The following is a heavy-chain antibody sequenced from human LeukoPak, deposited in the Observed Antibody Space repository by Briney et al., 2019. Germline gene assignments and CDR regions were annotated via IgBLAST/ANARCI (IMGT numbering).Heavy chain of an antibody. V-gene: IGHV1-2*02. D-gene: IGHD3-3*01. CDR1: GYTFTSYD. CDR2: INPKSGGT. Sequence: GASVKVSCKASGYTFTSYDINWVRQAPGQGLEWMGWINPKSGGTTYAQKFQGRVTMARDTSISTAYMELSRLRSEDTAVYYCARVPHVGEWLWLNWFDPWGQGTLVTVSS. CDR3: ARVPHVGEWLWLNWFDP. J-gene: IGHJ5*02.